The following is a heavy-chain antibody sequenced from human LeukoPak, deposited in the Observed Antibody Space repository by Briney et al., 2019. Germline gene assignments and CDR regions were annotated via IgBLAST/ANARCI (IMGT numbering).Heavy chain of an antibody. V-gene: IGHV4-59*01. J-gene: IGHJ5*02. CDR2: IYYSGST. CDR3: ARVNYDFRSGSYLYWFDP. D-gene: IGHD3-3*01. CDR1: GGSISSYY. Sequence: PSETLSLTCTVSGGSISSYYWSWIRQPPGKGLEWIGYIYYSGSTNYNPSLKSRVTISVDTSKNQFSLKLSSVTAADTAVYYCARVNYDFRSGSYLYWFDPWGQGTLVTVSS.